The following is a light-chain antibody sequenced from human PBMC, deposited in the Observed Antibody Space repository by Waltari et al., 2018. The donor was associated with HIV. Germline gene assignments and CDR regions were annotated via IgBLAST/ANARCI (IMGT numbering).Light chain of an antibody. CDR3: MQALRTPPT. V-gene: IGKV2-28*01. CDR1: QSLLHSNGYNY. J-gene: IGKJ3*01. CDR2: LGS. Sequence: DIVMTQSPVSLPVTPGESASISCSSSQSLLHSNGYNYLDWYLQKPGQSPQLLIYLGSDRAPGASDRFSGSVSGTNFTLRISKVEPEDVGIFYCMQALRTPPTFGPGTKVEI.